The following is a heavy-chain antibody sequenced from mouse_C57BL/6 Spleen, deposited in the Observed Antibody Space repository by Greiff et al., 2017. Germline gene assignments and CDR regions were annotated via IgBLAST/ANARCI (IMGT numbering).Heavy chain of an antibody. J-gene: IGHJ1*03. V-gene: IGHV1-47*01. Sequence: VQLQESGAELVKPGASVKMSCKASGYTFTTYPIEWMKQNHGKSLEWIGNFHPYNDDTKYNEKFKGKATLTVEKSSSTVYLELSRLTSDDSAVYYCARAYYGSSGAWYFDVWGTGTTVTVSS. CDR2: FHPYNDDT. D-gene: IGHD1-1*01. CDR1: GYTFTTYP. CDR3: ARAYYGSSGAWYFDV.